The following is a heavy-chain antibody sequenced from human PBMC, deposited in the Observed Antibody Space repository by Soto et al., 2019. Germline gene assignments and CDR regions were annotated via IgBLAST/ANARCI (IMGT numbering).Heavy chain of an antibody. V-gene: IGHV2-70*01. CDR3: ARTRYYDYVWGSYRSPYYFDY. CDR1: GFSLSTSGMC. CDR2: IDWDDDK. D-gene: IGHD3-16*02. J-gene: IGHJ4*02. Sequence: SGPTLVNPTQTLTLTCTFSGFSLSTSGMCVSWIRQPPGKALEWLALIDWDDDKYYSTSLKTRLTISKDTSKNQVVLTMTNMDPVDTATYYCARTRYYDYVWGSYRSPYYFDYWGQGTLVTVSS.